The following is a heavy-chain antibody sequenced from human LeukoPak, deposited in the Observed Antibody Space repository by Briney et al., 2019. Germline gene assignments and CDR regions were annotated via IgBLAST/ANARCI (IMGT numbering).Heavy chain of an antibody. CDR3: ARESPSRYDSSGYYYGWFDP. J-gene: IGHJ5*02. CDR2: MNPNSGNT. D-gene: IGHD3-22*01. CDR1: GYTFTSYD. V-gene: IGHV1-8*01. Sequence: GASVKVSCKASGYTFTSYDINWVPHPTGQGLEWMGWMNPNSGNTGYTQKFQGRVTMTRNTSISTAYMGLSSLRSEDTAVYYCARESPSRYDSSGYYYGWFDPWGQGTLVTVSS.